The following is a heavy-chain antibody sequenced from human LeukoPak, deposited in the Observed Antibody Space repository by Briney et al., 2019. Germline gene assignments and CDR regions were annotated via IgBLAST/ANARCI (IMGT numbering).Heavy chain of an antibody. Sequence: PGGSLRLSCAASGFTFSSYAMSWVRQAPGKGLEWVSAISGSGGSTYYADSVKGRFTISRDNSKNTLYLQMNSLRAEDTAVYYCAKVGADLIVATPDLDFDYWDQGTLVTVSS. D-gene: IGHD5-12*01. CDR2: ISGSGGST. J-gene: IGHJ4*02. CDR3: AKVGADLIVATPDLDFDY. CDR1: GFTFSSYA. V-gene: IGHV3-23*01.